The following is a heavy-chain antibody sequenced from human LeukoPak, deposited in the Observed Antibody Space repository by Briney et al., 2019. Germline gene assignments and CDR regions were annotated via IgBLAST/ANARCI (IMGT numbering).Heavy chain of an antibody. D-gene: IGHD3-10*01. CDR1: EFTFSSYA. CDR3: AKRNYFDSGPFDY. Sequence: GGSLRLSCAASEFTFSSYAMSWVRQAPGKGLEWVSAISGSGGSTYYADSVKGRFTISRDNSKSTLYLQMNSLRAEDTAVYYCAKRNYFDSGPFDYWGQGTLVTVSS. V-gene: IGHV3-23*01. J-gene: IGHJ4*02. CDR2: ISGSGGST.